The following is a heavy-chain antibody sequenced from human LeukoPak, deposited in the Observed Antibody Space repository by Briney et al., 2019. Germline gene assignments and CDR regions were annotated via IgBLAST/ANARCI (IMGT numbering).Heavy chain of an antibody. CDR1: GYAFTDYY. D-gene: IGHD2-2*01. J-gene: IGHJ5*02. Sequence: ASVKISCKVSGYAFTDYYMHWVQQAPGKGLEWMGLVDPEDGETIYAEKFQGRVTMTADTSTDTAYMELSSLSSDDTAVYYCARGKVVVPAATVRFDPWGQGTLVTVSS. CDR2: VDPEDGET. V-gene: IGHV1-69-2*01. CDR3: ARGKVVVPAATVRFDP.